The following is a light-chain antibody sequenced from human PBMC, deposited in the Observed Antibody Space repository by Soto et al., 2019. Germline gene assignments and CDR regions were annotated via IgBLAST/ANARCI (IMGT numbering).Light chain of an antibody. CDR2: WAS. V-gene: IGKV4-1*01. Sequence: DLVMTQSPDSLAVSLGERATINCKSSQSVLYSSNNKNYLAWYQQKPGQPPKLLIYWASNRESGVPDRFSGSGSGTDFTLTICSLQAEDVAVYCCQQCESRAYTYGQGTKLAIK. CDR3: QQCESRAYT. J-gene: IGKJ2*01. CDR1: QSVLYSSNNKNY.